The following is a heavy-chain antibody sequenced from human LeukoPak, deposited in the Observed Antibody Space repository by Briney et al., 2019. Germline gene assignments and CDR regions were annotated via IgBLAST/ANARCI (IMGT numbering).Heavy chain of an antibody. CDR1: GYTLTELS. V-gene: IGHV1-24*01. CDR2: FDPEDGET. CDR3: ATPIGLGRYYQH. J-gene: IGHJ4*02. D-gene: IGHD2-15*01. Sequence: GASVKVSCKVSGYTLTELSMHWVRQAPGKGLEWMGGFDPEDGETFYAQKFQGRVTMTEDTSTDTAYMELSSLRSEDTAVYYCATPIGLGRYYQHWGQGTLVTVSS.